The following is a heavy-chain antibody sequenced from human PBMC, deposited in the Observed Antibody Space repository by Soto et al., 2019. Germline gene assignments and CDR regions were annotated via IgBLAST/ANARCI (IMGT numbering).Heavy chain of an antibody. CDR1: GFSVTTNY. CDR3: AKKPPSSLQGWAFGMDV. D-gene: IGHD1-26*01. V-gene: IGHV3-53*02. CDR2: TFTGGST. Sequence: EVPLVETGGGLIQPGGSLRLSCLASGFSVTTNYIIWVRQPPGKGLEWVSTTFTGGSTHYADSVKGRFSISRDNSKTTVYLQMNNLRVEDTAVYYCAKKPPSSLQGWAFGMDVWGQGTTVSVSS. J-gene: IGHJ6*02.